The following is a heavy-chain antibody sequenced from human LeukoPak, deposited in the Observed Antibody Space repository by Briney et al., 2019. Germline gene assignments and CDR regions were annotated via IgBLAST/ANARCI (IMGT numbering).Heavy chain of an antibody. CDR3: ARLGALHDAFDV. Sequence: SQTLSLTCAVSGGSISSGGYSWSWIRQPPGKGLEWIGYIYHSGSTYYNPSLKSRVTISVDTSKNQFSLRVTSLTAADTAVYYCARLGALHDAFDVWGQGTLVTVSS. CDR2: IYHSGST. D-gene: IGHD3-16*01. J-gene: IGHJ3*01. V-gene: IGHV4-30-2*01. CDR1: GGSISSGGYS.